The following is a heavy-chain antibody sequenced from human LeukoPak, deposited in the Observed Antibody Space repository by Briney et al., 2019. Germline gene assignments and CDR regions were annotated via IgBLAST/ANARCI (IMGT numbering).Heavy chain of an antibody. V-gene: IGHV1-2*02. Sequence: ASVKVSCKASGYTFTGYYMHWVRQAPGQGLEWMGWINPNSGGTNYAQKFQGRVTMTRDTSITTAYMELSSLTSDDTAVYYCARDLPSPGISVADDYWGQGTLVTVSS. CDR2: INPNSGGT. CDR1: GYTFTGYY. J-gene: IGHJ4*02. D-gene: IGHD6-19*01. CDR3: ARDLPSPGISVADDY.